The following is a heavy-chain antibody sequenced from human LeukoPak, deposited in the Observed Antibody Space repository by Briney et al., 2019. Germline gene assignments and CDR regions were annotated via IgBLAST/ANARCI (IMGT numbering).Heavy chain of an antibody. CDR3: TRAAGATFGC. J-gene: IGHJ4*02. CDR2: IDRSGSTM. D-gene: IGHD1-26*01. Sequence: AGSLTLTCVASGFTFSSYEMNWVRQAPGKGLEWVSFIDRSGSTMYYADSVKGPFTISRDNAKNSLYLQMQSLRAEDTAVYYCTRAAGATFGCWGQGTLVTVAS. V-gene: IGHV3-48*03. CDR1: GFTFSSYE.